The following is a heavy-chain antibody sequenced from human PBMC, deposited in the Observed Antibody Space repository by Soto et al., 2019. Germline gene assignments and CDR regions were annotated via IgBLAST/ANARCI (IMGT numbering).Heavy chain of an antibody. CDR2: IYYSGST. CDR3: ARENLGYSSSWTRWFDP. Sequence: PSETLSLTCTVSGGSISSGGYYWSWIRQHPGKGLEWIGYIYYSGSTYYNPSLKSRVTISVDTSKNQFSLKLSSVTAADTAVHYCARENLGYSSSWTRWFDPWGQGTLVTVSS. CDR1: GGSISSGGYY. V-gene: IGHV4-31*03. J-gene: IGHJ5*02. D-gene: IGHD6-13*01.